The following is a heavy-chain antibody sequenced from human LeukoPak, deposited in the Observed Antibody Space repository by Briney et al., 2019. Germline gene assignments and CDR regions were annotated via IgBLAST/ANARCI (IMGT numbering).Heavy chain of an antibody. CDR3: VRSAFHAGSGNYYDY. Sequence: GGSLRPSCAASGFTFSNYWIHWVRQAPGKGLVWVSRIDNAGSITTYADSVKGRFTISRDNAENTLYLQMNSLRVEDTAVYYCVRSAFHAGSGNYYDYWGQGTLVTVSS. CDR1: GFTFSNYW. D-gene: IGHD3-22*01. V-gene: IGHV3-74*03. J-gene: IGHJ4*02. CDR2: IDNAGSIT.